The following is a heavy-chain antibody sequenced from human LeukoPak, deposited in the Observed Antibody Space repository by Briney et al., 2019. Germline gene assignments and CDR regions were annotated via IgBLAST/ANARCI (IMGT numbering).Heavy chain of an antibody. D-gene: IGHD2-2*01. Sequence: SETLSLTCTVSGGSISGRSYYWGRIRQPPGKGLEWIGSVYYSGSTYYNPSLKSRVTISVDTSKNQFSLNVFSVTAADTAVYYCARGRYCSDSNCYGNWFGPWGQGTLVTVSS. CDR1: GGSISGRSYY. J-gene: IGHJ5*02. V-gene: IGHV4-39*01. CDR2: VYYSGST. CDR3: ARGRYCSDSNCYGNWFGP.